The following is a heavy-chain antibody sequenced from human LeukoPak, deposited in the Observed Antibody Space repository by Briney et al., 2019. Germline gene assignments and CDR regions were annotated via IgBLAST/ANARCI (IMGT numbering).Heavy chain of an antibody. D-gene: IGHD3-16*02. J-gene: IGHJ6*02. Sequence: PSETPSLTCTVSGGSISSYYWCWFRQPPGQGLEWIGYIYYSGSTNYNPSLKSRVTISVDTSKNQFSLKLSSVTAADTAVYYCARVSDYVWGSYRYQDDYGWDVWGQGTTVTVSS. CDR2: IYYSGST. V-gene: IGHV4-59*01. CDR3: ARVSDYVWGSYRYQDDYGWDV. CDR1: GGSISSYY.